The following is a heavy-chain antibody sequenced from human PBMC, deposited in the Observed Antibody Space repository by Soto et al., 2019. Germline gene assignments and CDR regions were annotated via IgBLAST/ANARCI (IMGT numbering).Heavy chain of an antibody. CDR3: ARDRGLGYCSSTSCYGGRNYYYYYGMDV. CDR2: IYYSGSI. D-gene: IGHD2-2*01. J-gene: IGHJ6*02. Sequence: SETLSLTCTVSGGSISSYYWSWIRQPPGKGLEWIGYIYYSGSINYNPSLKSRVTISVDTSKNQFSLKLSSVTAADTAVYYCARDRGLGYCSSTSCYGGRNYYYYYGMDVWGQGTTVTVSS. CDR1: GGSISSYY. V-gene: IGHV4-59*12.